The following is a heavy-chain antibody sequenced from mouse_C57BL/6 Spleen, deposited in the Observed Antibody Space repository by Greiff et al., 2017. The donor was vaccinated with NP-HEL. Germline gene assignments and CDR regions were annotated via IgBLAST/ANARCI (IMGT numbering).Heavy chain of an antibody. D-gene: IGHD2-5*01. Sequence: QVQLQQPGAELVKPGASVKMSCKASGYTFTSYWITWVKQRPGQGLEWIGDIYPGSGSTNYNEKFKSKATLTVDTSSSTAYMQLISLTSEDSAVYYCARGGNYYSNCDYAMDYWGQGTSVTVSS. CDR2: IYPGSGST. CDR3: ARGGNYYSNCDYAMDY. V-gene: IGHV1-55*01. CDR1: GYTFTSYW. J-gene: IGHJ4*01.